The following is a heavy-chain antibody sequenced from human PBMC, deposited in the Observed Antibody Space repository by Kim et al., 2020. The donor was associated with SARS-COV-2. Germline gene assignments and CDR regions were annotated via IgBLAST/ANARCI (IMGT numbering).Heavy chain of an antibody. V-gene: IGHV1-69*13. CDR2: IIPIFGTA. CDR1: GGTFSNYA. Sequence: SVKVSCKASGGTFSNYAASWVRQAPGQGLEWMGGIIPIFGTANYAQKFQSRVTITADESTSTAYMELRSLKSEDTAVYYCARGISSGSYYVGDAFDIWGQGTMVTVSS. D-gene: IGHD1-26*01. CDR3: ARGISSGSYYVGDAFDI. J-gene: IGHJ3*02.